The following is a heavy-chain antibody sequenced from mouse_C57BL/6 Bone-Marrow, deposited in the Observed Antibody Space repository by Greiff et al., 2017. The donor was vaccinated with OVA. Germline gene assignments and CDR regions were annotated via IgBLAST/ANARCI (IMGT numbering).Heavy chain of an antibody. CDR1: GFNIKDDY. Sequence: EVQLQQSGAELVRPGASVKLSCTASGFNIKDDYMHWVKERPEQGLEWIGWIDPGNGDTEYASKFQGKATITADTSSKTVYLQLSSLTSEDTAVYYCTTYRYWGQGTTLTVSS. CDR2: IDPGNGDT. CDR3: TTYRY. V-gene: IGHV14-4*01. J-gene: IGHJ2*01.